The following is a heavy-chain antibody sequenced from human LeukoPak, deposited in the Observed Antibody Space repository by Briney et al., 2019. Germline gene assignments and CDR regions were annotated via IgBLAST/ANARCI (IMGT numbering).Heavy chain of an antibody. Sequence: ASETLSLTCTVSGGSISSYYWSWIRQPAGKGLEWIGRIYTSGSNNYNPSLKSRVTMSVDTSKNQFSLKLSSVTAADTAMYYCAREVADYGGYYYYHYMDVWGKGTTVTISS. V-gene: IGHV4-4*07. D-gene: IGHD4-23*01. J-gene: IGHJ6*03. CDR1: GGSISSYY. CDR2: IYTSGSN. CDR3: AREVADYGGYYYYHYMDV.